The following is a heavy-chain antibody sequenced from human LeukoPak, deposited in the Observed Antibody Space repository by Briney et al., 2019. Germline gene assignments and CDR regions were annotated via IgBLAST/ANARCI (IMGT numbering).Heavy chain of an antibody. D-gene: IGHD6-13*01. CDR1: GGSISSYY. J-gene: IGHJ4*02. V-gene: IGHV4-59*01. CDR2: IDYSGST. CDR3: ARSRGYFDY. Sequence: SETLSLTCTVSGGSISSYYWSWIRQPPGKGLEWIGYIDYSGSTNYNPSLKNGVTISVDTSKNQCSLKMSSVTAADTALYYCARSRGYFDYWGQGTLVSVSS.